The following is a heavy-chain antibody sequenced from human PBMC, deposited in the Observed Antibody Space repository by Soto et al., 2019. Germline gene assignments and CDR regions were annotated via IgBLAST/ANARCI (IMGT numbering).Heavy chain of an antibody. CDR2: IYYSGST. V-gene: IGHV4-59*08. CDR1: GGSISNYY. J-gene: IGHJ4*02. CDR3: ARHVVPAANYFDY. D-gene: IGHD2-2*01. Sequence: SETLSLTCTVSGGSISNYYWSWIRQPPGKGLEWIAYIYYSGSTNYNPSLKSRVTISLDTSKNHFSLKLSSVTAAGTAVYYCARHVVPAANYFDYWGQGTLVTVSS.